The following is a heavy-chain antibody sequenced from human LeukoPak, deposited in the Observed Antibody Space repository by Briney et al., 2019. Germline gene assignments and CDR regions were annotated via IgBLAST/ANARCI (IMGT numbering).Heavy chain of an antibody. CDR2: ISGSGTYI. J-gene: IGHJ6*02. Sequence: PGGSLRLSCAASGFTFSTYSMNWVRQAPRGGLEWVSSISGSGTYIYYADSMKGRFTISRDNAKNSLYLQMNSLRAEDTAVYYCARDKVEGYFDWIYRDYYYGMGVWGQGTTVTVSS. CDR3: ARDKVEGYFDWIYRDYYYGMGV. CDR1: GFTFSTYS. V-gene: IGHV3-21*01. D-gene: IGHD3-9*01.